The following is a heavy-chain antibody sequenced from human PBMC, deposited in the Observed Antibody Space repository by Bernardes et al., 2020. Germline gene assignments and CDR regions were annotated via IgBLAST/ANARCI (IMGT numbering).Heavy chain of an antibody. CDR3: AKDHRCSGGSCRLGYFDY. V-gene: IGHV3-30*18. D-gene: IGHD2-15*01. CDR1: GFTFSSYG. Sequence: GGSLRLSCAASGFTFSSYGMHWVRQAPGKGLEWVAVISYDGSNKYYADSVKGRFTISRDNSKNTLYLQMNSLRAEDTAVYYCAKDHRCSGGSCRLGYFDYWGQGTLVTVSS. CDR2: ISYDGSNK. J-gene: IGHJ4*02.